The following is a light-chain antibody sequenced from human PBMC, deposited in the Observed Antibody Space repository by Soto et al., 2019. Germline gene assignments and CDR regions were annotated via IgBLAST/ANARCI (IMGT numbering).Light chain of an antibody. Sequence: DIQMTQSPSSLSASIGDRVTITCRASQDINSYLNWYQQKPGKAPNLLIYDTSVLETGVPSRFSGSKSGTDFTFTISSLQPEDVATYYCQQYDNLPITFGQGTRLEIK. CDR1: QDINSY. V-gene: IGKV1-33*01. J-gene: IGKJ5*01. CDR2: DTS. CDR3: QQYDNLPIT.